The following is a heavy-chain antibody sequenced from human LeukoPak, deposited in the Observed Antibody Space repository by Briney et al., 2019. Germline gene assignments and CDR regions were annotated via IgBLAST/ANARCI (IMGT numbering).Heavy chain of an antibody. J-gene: IGHJ6*02. V-gene: IGHV3-30*03. D-gene: IGHD3-10*01. Sequence: GGSLRLSCAASGFTFSSYGMHWVRQAPGKGLEWVAVISYDGSNKYYADSVKGRFTISRDNSKNTLYLQMNSLRAEDTAVYYCARALYYHGSGSYPIGDVWGQGTTVTVSS. CDR2: ISYDGSNK. CDR1: GFTFSSYG. CDR3: ARALYYHGSGSYPIGDV.